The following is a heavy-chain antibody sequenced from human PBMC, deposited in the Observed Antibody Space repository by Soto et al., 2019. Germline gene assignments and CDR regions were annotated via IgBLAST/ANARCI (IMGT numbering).Heavy chain of an antibody. D-gene: IGHD3-3*01. J-gene: IGHJ6*03. V-gene: IGHV3-21*01. Sequence: VQLVESGGGLVKPGGSLRLSCAASGLTFSSYSINWVRQAPGKGLEWVSSISSSSSYIYYADSVKGRFTSSRHNAKCSLYLQMNGLRAGDTAVDYCARVALLVPEWLRYYYYYYMDVSAKGHTVTASS. CDR1: GLTFSSYS. CDR2: ISSSSSYI. CDR3: ARVALLVPEWLRYYYYYYMDV.